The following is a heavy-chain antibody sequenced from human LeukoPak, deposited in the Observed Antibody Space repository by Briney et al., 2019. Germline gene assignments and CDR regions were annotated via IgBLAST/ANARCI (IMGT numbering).Heavy chain of an antibody. CDR1: GFTFSSYA. CDR3: AKGKSITMIVVGLYFDY. J-gene: IGHJ4*02. Sequence: GGSLRLSCAASGFTFSSYAMSWVRQAPGKGLEWVSAISGGGGSTYYADSVKGRFTISRDNSKNTLYLQMNSLRAEDTAVYYCAKGKSITMIVVGLYFDYWGQGTLVTVSS. CDR2: ISGGGGST. D-gene: IGHD3-22*01. V-gene: IGHV3-23*01.